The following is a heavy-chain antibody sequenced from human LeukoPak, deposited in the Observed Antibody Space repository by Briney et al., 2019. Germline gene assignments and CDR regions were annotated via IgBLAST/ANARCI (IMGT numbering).Heavy chain of an antibody. V-gene: IGHV3-30-3*01. J-gene: IGHJ4*02. CDR1: GFTFSSYA. Sequence: PGGSLRLSCAASGFTFSSYAMHWVRQAPGKGLEWVAVISYDGSNKYYADSEKGRFTISRDNSKNTLYLQMNSLRAEDTAVYYCARGGGYSYGLSTYWGQGTLVTVSS. CDR3: ARGGGYSYGLSTY. CDR2: ISYDGSNK. D-gene: IGHD5-18*01.